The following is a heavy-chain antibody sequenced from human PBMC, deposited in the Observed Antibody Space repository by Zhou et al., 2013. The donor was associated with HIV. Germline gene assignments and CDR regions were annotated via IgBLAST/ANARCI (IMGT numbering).Heavy chain of an antibody. CDR1: GGTFSSYA. CDR2: IIPILGIA. Sequence: QVQLVQSGAEVKKPGSSVKVSCKASGGTFSSYAISWVRQAPGQGLEWMGRIIPILGIANYAQKFQGRVTISADKSTSTAYMELSSLRSEDTAVYYCASYPYVEWSIQEYFQHWGQGTLVTVSS. J-gene: IGHJ1*01. D-gene: IGHD3-3*01. V-gene: IGHV1-69*04. CDR3: ASYPYVEWSIQEYFQH.